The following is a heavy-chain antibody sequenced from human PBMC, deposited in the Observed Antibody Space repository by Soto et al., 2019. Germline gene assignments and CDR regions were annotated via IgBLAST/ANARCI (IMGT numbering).Heavy chain of an antibody. V-gene: IGHV4-59*12. CDR3: ARDKITGLFDY. CDR2: IYYRGNT. D-gene: IGHD2-8*02. Sequence: KTSETLSLTCTVSGGSIGTYYWSWIRQPPGEGLEWFGYIYYRGNTDYNPSLKSRVTISLDTPKNQFSLKLSSVTAADTAVYYCARDKITGLFDYWGQGTLVTVSS. CDR1: GGSIGTYY. J-gene: IGHJ4*02.